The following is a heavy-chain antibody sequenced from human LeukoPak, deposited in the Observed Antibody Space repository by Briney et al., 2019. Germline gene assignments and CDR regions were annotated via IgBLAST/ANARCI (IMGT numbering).Heavy chain of an antibody. Sequence: GGSLRLSCAASGFTFSSYGMHWVRQAPGKGLEWVAVISYDGSNKYYTDSVKGRFTISRDNSKNTLYLQMNSLRAEDTAVYYCAREGSGVAGHFDYWGQGTLVTVSS. CDR1: GFTFSSYG. CDR2: ISYDGSNK. CDR3: AREGSGVAGHFDY. D-gene: IGHD6-19*01. V-gene: IGHV3-30*03. J-gene: IGHJ4*02.